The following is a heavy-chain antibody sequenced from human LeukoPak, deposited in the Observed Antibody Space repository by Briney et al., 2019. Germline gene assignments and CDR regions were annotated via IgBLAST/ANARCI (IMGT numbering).Heavy chain of an antibody. J-gene: IGHJ6*02. Sequence: ASVKVSCKASGYTFTGYYMHWERQAPGQGLEWMGWINPNRGCTNYAQKFQGWVTMTRDTSISTAYMALSRLRSDDTAVYYCARTRIRCSSTSCYRYGMDVWGQGTTVTVSS. CDR1: GYTFTGYY. CDR2: INPNRGCT. CDR3: ARTRIRCSSTSCYRYGMDV. D-gene: IGHD2-2*01. V-gene: IGHV1-2*04.